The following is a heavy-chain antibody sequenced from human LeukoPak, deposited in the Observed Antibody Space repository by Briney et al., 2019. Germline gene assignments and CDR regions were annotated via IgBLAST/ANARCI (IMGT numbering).Heavy chain of an antibody. CDR3: ARGGVPGLVGTKVRRPWFDP. D-gene: IGHD1-7*01. V-gene: IGHV4-4*07. Sequence: SETLSLTCTVSGDSISSYYWSWVRQPAGKGLEWIGRIYTSGNTKYNPSLKSRVTMSLDTSKNQFSLKLNSVTAADTAVYYCARGGVPGLVGTKVRRPWFDPWGQGTLVTVSS. CDR2: IYTSGNT. J-gene: IGHJ5*02. CDR1: GDSISSYY.